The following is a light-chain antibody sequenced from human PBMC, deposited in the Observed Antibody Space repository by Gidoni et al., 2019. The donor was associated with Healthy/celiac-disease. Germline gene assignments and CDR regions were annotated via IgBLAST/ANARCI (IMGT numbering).Light chain of an antibody. Sequence: EIVLTQSPATLSLSPGERATLSCRASQSVSSYLAWSQQKPGQAPRLLIYDASNRATGIPARFSGSGSGTDFTLTISSLEPEDFAVYYCQQRSNWPFFTFGPGTKVDIK. J-gene: IGKJ3*01. V-gene: IGKV3-11*01. CDR3: QQRSNWPFFT. CDR2: DAS. CDR1: QSVSSY.